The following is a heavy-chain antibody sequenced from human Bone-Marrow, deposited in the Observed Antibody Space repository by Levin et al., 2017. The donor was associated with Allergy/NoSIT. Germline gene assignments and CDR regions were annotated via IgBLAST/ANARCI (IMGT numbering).Heavy chain of an antibody. CDR3: ASRGRDGYNPNYYGMDV. CDR2: ISGSGGTT. CDR1: GFTFSSFA. V-gene: IGHV3-23*01. D-gene: IGHD5-24*01. J-gene: IGHJ6*02. Sequence: HPGGSLRLSCAAAGFTFSSFAMSWVRQAPGKGLEWVAAISGSGGTTYHADSVKGRFTISRDNPKNTLYLQMNSLKVEDTAVYYCASRGRDGYNPNYYGMDVWGQGTTVTVSS.